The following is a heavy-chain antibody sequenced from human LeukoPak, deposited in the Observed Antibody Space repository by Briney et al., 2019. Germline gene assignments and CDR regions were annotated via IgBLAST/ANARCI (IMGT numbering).Heavy chain of an antibody. D-gene: IGHD6-19*01. CDR2: ISSSGSTI. Sequence: PGGSLRLSCAASGFTFSSYEMNWVRQAPGKGLEWVSYISSSGSTIYYADSVKGRFTISRDNAKNSLYLQMNSLRAEDTAVYYCAKENRQYSSGWSYDYWGQGTLVTVSS. CDR3: AKENRQYSSGWSYDY. J-gene: IGHJ4*02. V-gene: IGHV3-48*03. CDR1: GFTFSSYE.